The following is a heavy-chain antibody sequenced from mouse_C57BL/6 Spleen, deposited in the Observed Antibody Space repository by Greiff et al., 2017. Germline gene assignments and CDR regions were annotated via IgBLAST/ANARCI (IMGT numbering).Heavy chain of an antibody. D-gene: IGHD1-1*01. CDR1: GFTFSNYW. CDR2: IRLKSDNYAT. Sequence: VKVEESGGGLVQPGGSMKLSCVASGFTFSNYWMNWVRQSPEKGLEWVAQIRLKSDNYATHYAESVKGRFTISRDDSKSSVYLQMNNLRAEDTGIYYCTGSYYYGSSPWFAYWGQGTLVTVSA. V-gene: IGHV6-3*01. CDR3: TGSYYYGSSPWFAY. J-gene: IGHJ3*01.